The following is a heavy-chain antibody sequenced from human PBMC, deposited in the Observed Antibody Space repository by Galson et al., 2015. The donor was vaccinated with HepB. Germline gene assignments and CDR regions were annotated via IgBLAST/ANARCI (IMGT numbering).Heavy chain of an antibody. CDR2: LTGRNSGT. CDR3: ARDPNGDYVGAFEM. J-gene: IGHJ3*02. D-gene: IGHD4-17*01. V-gene: IGHV3-23*01. CDR1: GFTLTNYA. Sequence: SLRLSCAASGFTLTNYAMTWVRQGPGKELEWVATLTGRNSGTPYAGSVRGRFTTSRDNSKNTLFLQMNSLRVDDTAVYYCARDPNGDYVGAFEMWGQGTMVTVSS.